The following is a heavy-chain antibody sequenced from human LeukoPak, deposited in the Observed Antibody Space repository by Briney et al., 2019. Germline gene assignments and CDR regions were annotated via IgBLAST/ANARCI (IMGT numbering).Heavy chain of an antibody. CDR3: GRALPSSGWVDY. D-gene: IGHD6-19*01. J-gene: IGHJ4*02. V-gene: IGHV1-8*01. Sequence: ASVKVSCKASGYTFTSYDVNWVRQTTGQGLEWMGWMNPNSGNTEYAQKFQGRVNMTWDTSINTAYMDLHSLRSEDTAVYYCGRALPSSGWVDYWGQGSLVTVSS. CDR1: GYTFTSYD. CDR2: MNPNSGNT.